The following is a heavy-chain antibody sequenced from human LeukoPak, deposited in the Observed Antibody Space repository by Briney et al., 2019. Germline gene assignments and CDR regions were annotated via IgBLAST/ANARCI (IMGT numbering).Heavy chain of an antibody. V-gene: IGHV3-7*03. CDR2: IKQDGSDK. CDR1: GFTFSAYW. J-gene: IGHJ4*02. Sequence: GGSLRLSCAASGFTFSAYWMSWVRQAPGKGLEWVANIKQDGSDKYYVDSVKGRFSISRDNAKNSLYLQMNSLRAEDTAVYYCARKTVVGSYFDYWGQGTPVTVSS. D-gene: IGHD4-23*01. CDR3: ARKTVVGSYFDY.